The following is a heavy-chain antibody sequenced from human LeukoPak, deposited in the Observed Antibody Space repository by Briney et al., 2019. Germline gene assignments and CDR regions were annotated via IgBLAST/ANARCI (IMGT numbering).Heavy chain of an antibody. V-gene: IGHV3-48*01. CDR1: GFSFSDDP. Sequence: GGSLRLSCTASGFSFSDDPMNWVRQAPGKGLEWVSSIRSGGSDKYYADSVKGRFTISRDNVKNSLYLQMNSLGAEDTAVYYCVRDTHYAFNIWGQGTMVTVS. CDR2: IRSGGSDK. CDR3: VRDTHYAFNI. J-gene: IGHJ3*02.